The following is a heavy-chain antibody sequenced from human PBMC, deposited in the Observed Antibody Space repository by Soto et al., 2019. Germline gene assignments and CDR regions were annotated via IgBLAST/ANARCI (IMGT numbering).Heavy chain of an antibody. V-gene: IGHV4-30-4*01. CDR2: IYYSGST. CDR1: GGSISSGDYY. D-gene: IGHD2-2*01. J-gene: IGHJ5*02. Sequence: PSETLSLTCTVSGGSISSGDYYWSWIRQPPGKGLEWIGYIYYSGSTYYNPSLKSRVTISVDTSKNQFYLKLSCVTAADTAVYYCARVALGYCSSTSCPRFDPWGQGTLVT. CDR3: ARVALGYCSSTSCPRFDP.